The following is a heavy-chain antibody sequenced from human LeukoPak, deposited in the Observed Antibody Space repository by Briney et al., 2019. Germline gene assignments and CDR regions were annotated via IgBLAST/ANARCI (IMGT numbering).Heavy chain of an antibody. Sequence: GRSLGLSCAASGFTFSSYAMHWVRQAPGKRLEWVAVISYDGSNKYYADSVKGRFTISRDNSKNTLYLQMNSLRAEDTAVYYCARDQQQLSIDYWGQGALVAVSS. J-gene: IGHJ4*02. D-gene: IGHD6-13*01. CDR1: GFTFSSYA. CDR2: ISYDGSNK. V-gene: IGHV3-30*04. CDR3: ARDQQQLSIDY.